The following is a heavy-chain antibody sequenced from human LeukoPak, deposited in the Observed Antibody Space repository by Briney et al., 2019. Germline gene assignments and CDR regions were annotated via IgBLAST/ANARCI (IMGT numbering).Heavy chain of an antibody. Sequence: PGGSLRLSCAASGLTVSSKDMSWVRQAPGKGLEWVSYISSSGSTIYYADSVKGRFTISRDNAKNSLYLQMNSLRAEDTAVYYCARGRLTYYYDSSGYLYWGQGTLVTVSS. J-gene: IGHJ4*02. CDR1: GLTVSSKD. D-gene: IGHD3-22*01. V-gene: IGHV3-48*03. CDR3: ARGRLTYYYDSSGYLY. CDR2: ISSSGSTI.